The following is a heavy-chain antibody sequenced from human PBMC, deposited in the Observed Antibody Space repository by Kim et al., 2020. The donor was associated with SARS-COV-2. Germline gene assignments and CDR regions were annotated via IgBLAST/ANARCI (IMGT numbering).Heavy chain of an antibody. V-gene: IGHV1-69*13. Sequence: SVKVSCKASGGTFSSYAISWVRQAPGQGLEWMGGIIPIFGTANYAQKFQGRVTITADESTSTAYMELSSLRSEDTAVYYCASTRRTYSRGYYDSSAFDIWGQGTMVTVSS. J-gene: IGHJ3*02. CDR2: IIPIFGTA. CDR3: ASTRRTYSRGYYDSSAFDI. D-gene: IGHD3-22*01. CDR1: GGTFSSYA.